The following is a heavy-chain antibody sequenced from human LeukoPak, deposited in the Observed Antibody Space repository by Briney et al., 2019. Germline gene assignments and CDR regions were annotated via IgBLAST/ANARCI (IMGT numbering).Heavy chain of an antibody. Sequence: GGSLRLSCAASGFTFSSYAMSWVRQAPEKGLEWVSAISGSGGSTYYADSVKGRFTISRDNSKNTLYLQMSSLRPEDTAVYYCAKDATVAGTYETNYFDYWGQGTLVIVSS. D-gene: IGHD6-19*01. V-gene: IGHV3-23*01. CDR3: AKDATVAGTYETNYFDY. J-gene: IGHJ4*02. CDR2: ISGSGGST. CDR1: GFTFSSYA.